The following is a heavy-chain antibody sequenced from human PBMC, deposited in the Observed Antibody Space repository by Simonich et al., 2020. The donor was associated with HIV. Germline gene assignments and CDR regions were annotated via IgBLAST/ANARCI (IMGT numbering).Heavy chain of an antibody. V-gene: IGHV1-2*06. CDR2: INPNRGGT. J-gene: IGHJ4*02. Sequence: QVQLVQSGAEVKKPGASVKVSCKASGYTFTGYYMHWVPQAPGQGLEWMGRINPNRGGTNYAQNCQGRVTMTRDTSISTAYMELSRLRSDETAVYYCARVAYYCSSTSCYAYYFDYWGQGTLVTVSS. CDR3: ARVAYYCSSTSCYAYYFDY. CDR1: GYTFTGYY. D-gene: IGHD2-2*01.